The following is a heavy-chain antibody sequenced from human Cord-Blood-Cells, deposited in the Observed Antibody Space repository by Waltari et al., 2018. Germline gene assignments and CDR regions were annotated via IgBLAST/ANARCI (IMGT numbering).Heavy chain of an antibody. J-gene: IGHJ3*02. D-gene: IGHD2-2*01. CDR3: ARSGAAADAFDI. CDR1: GFTFSSYG. V-gene: IGHV3-33*01. Sequence: QVQLVESGGGVVQPGRSLRLSCAASGFTFSSYGMHWVRQAPGKGVEWVAVIWYDGSNKYYADSVKGRFTISRDNSKNTLYLQMNSLRAEDTAVYYCARSGAAADAFDIWGQGTMVTVSS. CDR2: IWYDGSNK.